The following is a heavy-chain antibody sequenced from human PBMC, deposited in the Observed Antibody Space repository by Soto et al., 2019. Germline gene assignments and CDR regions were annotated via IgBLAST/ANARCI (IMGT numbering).Heavy chain of an antibody. V-gene: IGHV3-23*01. J-gene: IGHJ5*02. Sequence: PGGSLRLSCAASGFTFSSYAMSWVRQAPGKGLEGGSAISGSGGSTYYADSVKGRFTISRDNSKNTLYLQMNSLRAEDTAVYYCAKESLRLRYYDSSGYYERSNWFDPWGQGTLVTVSS. D-gene: IGHD3-22*01. CDR2: ISGSGGST. CDR1: GFTFSSYA. CDR3: AKESLRLRYYDSSGYYERSNWFDP.